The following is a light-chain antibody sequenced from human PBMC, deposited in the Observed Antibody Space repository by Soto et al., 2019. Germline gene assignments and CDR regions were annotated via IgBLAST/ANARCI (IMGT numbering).Light chain of an antibody. CDR1: SSDVGSYNL. CDR3: CSYAGSSSWV. J-gene: IGLJ2*01. CDR2: EVS. Sequence: QSALTQPASVSGSPGQSITISCTGTSSDVGSYNLVSWYQQHPGKAPKLMIYEVSKRPSGVSNRFSGSKAGNTASLTISGRQAEDEADYDCCSYAGSSSWVFGGGTKVTVL. V-gene: IGLV2-23*02.